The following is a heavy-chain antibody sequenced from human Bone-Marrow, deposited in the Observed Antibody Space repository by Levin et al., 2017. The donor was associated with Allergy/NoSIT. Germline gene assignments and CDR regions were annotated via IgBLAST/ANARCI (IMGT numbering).Heavy chain of an antibody. V-gene: IGHV3-23*01. CDR2: ISASGRRT. D-gene: IGHD3-3*01. CDR1: GFNFSSYA. J-gene: IGHJ5*02. Sequence: GGSLRLSCVASGFNFSSYAMNWVRQAPGKGLEWVSSISASGRRTYNGDSVKGRFTSSRDNSRKTLYLQITSLRAEDTAMYYCAKGLVDSCTFYYTAWGLGTLVTVSS. CDR3: AKGLVDSCTFYYTA.